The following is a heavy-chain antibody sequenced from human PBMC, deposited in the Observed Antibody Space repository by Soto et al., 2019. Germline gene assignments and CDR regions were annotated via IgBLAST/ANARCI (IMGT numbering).Heavy chain of an antibody. D-gene: IGHD1-1*01. Sequence: SGPTLVNPTQTLTLTCTFSGFSLSTTGVAVGRIRQPPGKALEWLALIYWDDDKRYSPSLKSRLTITKDTSKNQVVLTMTNMDPVDTATYYCAHRPPERGLATFDPWGQGTLVTVSS. CDR3: AHRPPERGLATFDP. CDR1: GFSLSTTGVA. V-gene: IGHV2-5*02. J-gene: IGHJ5*02. CDR2: IYWDDDK.